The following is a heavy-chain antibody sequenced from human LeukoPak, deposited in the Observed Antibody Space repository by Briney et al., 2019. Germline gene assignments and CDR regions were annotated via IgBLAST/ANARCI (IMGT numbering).Heavy chain of an antibody. CDR1: GGSVSSGSYY. D-gene: IGHD6-13*01. V-gene: IGHV4-61*01. CDR2: IYYSGGT. J-gene: IGHJ4*02. CDR3: ARVGSSSWYSHKTPFDY. Sequence: SETLSLTCTVSGGSVSSGSYYWSWIRQPPGKGLEWIGYIYYSGGTNCNPSLKSRVTISVDTSKNQFSLKLSSVTAADTAVYYCARVGSSSWYSHKTPFDYWGQGTLVTVSS.